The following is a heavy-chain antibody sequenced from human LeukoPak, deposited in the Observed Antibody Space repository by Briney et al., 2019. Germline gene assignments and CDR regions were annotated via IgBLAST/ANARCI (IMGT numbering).Heavy chain of an antibody. V-gene: IGHV1-2*04. J-gene: IGHJ4*02. CDR2: INPNSGGT. CDR1: GYTFTGYY. D-gene: IGHD3-22*01. CDR3: ASLSYYDLSGYFY. Sequence: ASVKVSCKASGYTFTGYYMHWVRQAPGQGLEWMGWINPNSGGTNYAQNFQGWVTTTRDTSISTAYMELSGLTSDDTAVYYCASLSYYDLSGYFYWGQGTLVTVSS.